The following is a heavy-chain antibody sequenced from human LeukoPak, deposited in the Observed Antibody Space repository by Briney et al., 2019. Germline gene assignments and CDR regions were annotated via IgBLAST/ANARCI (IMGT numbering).Heavy chain of an antibody. CDR3: ASLWFGESPFDY. D-gene: IGHD3-10*01. J-gene: IGHJ4*02. Sequence: GGSLRLSCAASGFMFSNYWMNWVRQAPGKGLEWVANIKQDGSEKYYVDSVKGRFTISRDNAKNSLYLQMNSLRAEDTAVYYCASLWFGESPFDYWGQGTLVTVSS. CDR1: GFMFSNYW. CDR2: IKQDGSEK. V-gene: IGHV3-7*03.